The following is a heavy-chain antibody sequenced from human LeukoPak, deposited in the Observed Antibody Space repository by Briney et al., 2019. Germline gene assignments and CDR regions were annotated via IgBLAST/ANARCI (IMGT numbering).Heavy chain of an antibody. CDR1: GGSINSANYF. V-gene: IGHV4-30-4*01. CDR2: IYHSGSA. J-gene: IGHJ4*02. CDR3: ARLPCNATCPWGGGFDS. D-gene: IGHD3-16*01. Sequence: SETLSLTCSVSGGSINSANYFWSWIRQPPGEGLEWIGYIYHSGSAYYNPSLKSPVTISLDMSRNQFSLKLNSVTAADTAVYYCARLPCNATCPWGGGFDSWGQGTLVTVSS.